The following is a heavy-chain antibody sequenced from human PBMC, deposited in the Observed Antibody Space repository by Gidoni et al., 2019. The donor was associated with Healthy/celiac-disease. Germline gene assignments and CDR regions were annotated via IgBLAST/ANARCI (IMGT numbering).Heavy chain of an antibody. J-gene: IGHJ4*02. CDR2: INAGNGNR. CDR1: GYTFTSYA. CDR3: ARDPPAGGYFDY. V-gene: IGHV1-3*01. Sequence: QVQLVQSGAEVKKPGAPVKVSCKASGYTFTSYAIHWVRQAPGQRLEWMGWINAGNGNRKYSQKFQGRVTITRDTSASTAYMELSSLRSEDTAVYYCARDPPAGGYFDYWGQGTLVTVSS. D-gene: IGHD6-25*01.